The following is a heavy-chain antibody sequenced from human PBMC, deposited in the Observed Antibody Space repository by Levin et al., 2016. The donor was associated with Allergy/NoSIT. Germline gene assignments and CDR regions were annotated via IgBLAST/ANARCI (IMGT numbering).Heavy chain of an antibody. Sequence: WIRQPPGKGLEWVAVISYDGSNKYYADSVKGRFTISRDNSKNTLCLQMNSPRAEDTAVYYCAKDHGIAARRVRFNYFDYWGQGTLVTVSS. CDR3: AKDHGIAARRVRFNYFDY. D-gene: IGHD6-6*01. CDR2: ISYDGSNK. V-gene: IGHV3-30*18. J-gene: IGHJ4*02.